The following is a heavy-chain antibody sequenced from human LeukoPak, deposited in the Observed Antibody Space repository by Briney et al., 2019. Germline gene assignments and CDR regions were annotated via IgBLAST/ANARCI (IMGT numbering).Heavy chain of an antibody. D-gene: IGHD3-16*01. CDR3: ADMGDFDY. V-gene: IGHV3-73*01. CDR2: IRSKANNYAT. J-gene: IGHJ4*02. CDR1: GFTFSGSA. Sequence: GGSLRLSCAASGFTFSGSAMHWVRQASGKGLEWVGCIRSKANNYATAYAASVKGRFTISRDDSKNTAYLQMNSLKTEDTAVYYCADMGDFDYWGQGTLVTVSS.